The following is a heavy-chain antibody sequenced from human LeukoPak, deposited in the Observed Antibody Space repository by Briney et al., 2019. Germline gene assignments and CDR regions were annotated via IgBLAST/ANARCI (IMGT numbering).Heavy chain of an antibody. CDR1: GGSISSYY. CDR3: ARHLGVVVQYYFDY. D-gene: IGHD2-15*01. CDR2: IYYSGST. J-gene: IGHJ4*02. V-gene: IGHV4-59*08. Sequence: SETLSLTCTVSGGSISSYYWSWIRQPPGKGLEWIGYIYYSGSTNYNPSLKSRVTISVDTSKNQFSLKLSSVTAADTAVYYCARHLGVVVQYYFDYWGQGTLVTVSS.